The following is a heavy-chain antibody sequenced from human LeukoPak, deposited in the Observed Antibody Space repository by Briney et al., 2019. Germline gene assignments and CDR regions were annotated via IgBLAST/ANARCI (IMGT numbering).Heavy chain of an antibody. CDR2: INPNSADT. J-gene: IGHJ4*02. CDR1: GYTFTAYY. CDR3: ARALYTSRSYLATFSPTNFDY. D-gene: IGHD6-13*01. V-gene: IGHV1-2*02. Sequence: ASVKVSCKASGYTFTAYYMHWVRQAPGQGLEWMGWINPNSADTNYAQKFQGRVTMTRDTSISTPYMELSWLRSDDTAVYYCARALYTSRSYLATFSPTNFDYWGQGTLVTVSS.